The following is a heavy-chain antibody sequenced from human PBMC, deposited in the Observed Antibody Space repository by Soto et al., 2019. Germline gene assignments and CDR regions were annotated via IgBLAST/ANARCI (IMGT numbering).Heavy chain of an antibody. V-gene: IGHV3-48*02. CDR1: GFTFSSYE. J-gene: IGHJ4*02. CDR2: ISSSSTI. D-gene: IGHD4-4*01. Sequence: GGSLRLSCAASGFTFSSYEMNWVRQAPGKGLEWVSYISSSSTIYYADSVKGRFTISRDNAKNSLYLQMNSLRDEDTAVYYCARVRPDYSNDEAYFDYWGQGTLVTVSS. CDR3: ARVRPDYSNDEAYFDY.